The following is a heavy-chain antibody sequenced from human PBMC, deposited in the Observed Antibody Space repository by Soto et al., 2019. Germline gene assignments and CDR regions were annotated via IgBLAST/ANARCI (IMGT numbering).Heavy chain of an antibody. Sequence: SETLSLTCTVSGGSISSYYWSWIRQPPGKGLKWIGYIYYSGSTNYNPSIKSRVTISVDTSKNQFSLKLSSVPSSDSAVYYCAKRYGFAFDFWGQCTIVTVS. V-gene: IGHV4-59*08. J-gene: IGHJ3*01. CDR1: GGSISSYY. CDR2: IYYSGST. D-gene: IGHD1-20*01. CDR3: AKRYGFAFDF.